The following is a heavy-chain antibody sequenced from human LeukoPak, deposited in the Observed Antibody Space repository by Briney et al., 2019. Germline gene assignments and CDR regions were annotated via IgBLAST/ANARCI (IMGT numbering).Heavy chain of an antibody. CDR3: ARQTGSGLFILP. Sequence: GASVKVSCKASGYTFTGYYMHWVRQAPGQGLEWMGWINPNSGATNYAQKFQGRVTMTRDTSISTASMELSSLKPDDTAVYYCARQTGSGLFILPGGQGTLVTVSS. CDR1: GYTFTGYY. J-gene: IGHJ4*02. V-gene: IGHV1-2*02. CDR2: INPNSGAT. D-gene: IGHD3/OR15-3a*01.